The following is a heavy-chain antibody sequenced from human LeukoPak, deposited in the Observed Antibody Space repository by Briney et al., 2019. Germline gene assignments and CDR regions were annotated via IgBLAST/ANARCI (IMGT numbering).Heavy chain of an antibody. Sequence: GGSLRLSCAASKLTFSNYWMNWVRQAQGKGLEWVANIRQDGTERSYVDSVKGRFTISRDNAKNTLFLQMNSLRAEDTAVYYCARDLSLTMVRGVIDWGQGTLVTVSS. CDR1: KLTFSNYW. J-gene: IGHJ4*02. D-gene: IGHD3-10*01. V-gene: IGHV3-7*01. CDR3: ARDLSLTMVRGVID. CDR2: IRQDGTER.